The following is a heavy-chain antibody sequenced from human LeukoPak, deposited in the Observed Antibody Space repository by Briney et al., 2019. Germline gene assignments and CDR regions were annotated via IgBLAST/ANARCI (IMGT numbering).Heavy chain of an antibody. V-gene: IGHV1-24*01. CDR2: FDPEDGET. D-gene: IGHD5-18*01. Sequence: GASVKVSCKVSGYTLTESSMHWVRQAPGKGLEWMGGFDPEDGETIYAQKFQGRVTMTEDTSTDTAYMELSSLRSEDTAVYYCATLGRYSYGYGDDAFDIWGQGTMVTVSS. CDR3: ATLGRYSYGYGDDAFDI. CDR1: GYTLTESS. J-gene: IGHJ3*02.